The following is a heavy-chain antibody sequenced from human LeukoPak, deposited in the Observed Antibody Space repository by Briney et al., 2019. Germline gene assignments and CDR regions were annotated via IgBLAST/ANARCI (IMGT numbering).Heavy chain of an antibody. CDR3: ARLLASITMVRGVIEIYYYYGMDV. V-gene: IGHV4-39*01. CDR2: IYYSGSA. J-gene: IGHJ6*02. D-gene: IGHD3-10*01. CDR1: GGSISSSSYY. Sequence: PSETLSLTCTVSGGSISSSSYYWGWIRQPPGKGLEWIGSIYYSGSAYYNPSLKSRVTISVDTSKNQFSLKLSSVTAADTAVYYCARLLASITMVRGVIEIYYYYGMDVWSQGTTVTVSS.